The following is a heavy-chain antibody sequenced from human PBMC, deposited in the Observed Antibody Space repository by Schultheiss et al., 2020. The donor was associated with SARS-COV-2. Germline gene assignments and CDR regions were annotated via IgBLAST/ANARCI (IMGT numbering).Heavy chain of an antibody. V-gene: IGHV3-30-3*01. CDR1: GFTFSSYA. J-gene: IGHJ3*02. CDR3: ARAGMVSAAFDI. Sequence: GGSLRLSCAASGFTFSSYAMHWVRQAPGKGLEWVAVISYDGSNKYYADSVKGRFTISRDNSKNTLYLQMNSLRAEDTAVYYCARAGMVSAAFDIWGQGTMVTVSS. D-gene: IGHD3-10*01. CDR2: ISYDGSNK.